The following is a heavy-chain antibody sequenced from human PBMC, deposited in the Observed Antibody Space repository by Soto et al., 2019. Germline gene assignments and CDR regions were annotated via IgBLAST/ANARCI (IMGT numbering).Heavy chain of an antibody. Sequence: QVQLQESGPGLVKPSQTLSLTCTVSGGSISSGGYYWSWIRQHPGKGLEWIGYIYYSGSTYYNPSLTSRVTISVDTSKNQFSLKLSSVTAADTAVYYCAREITVVDCSGGSCYHDAFDIWGQGTMVTVSS. CDR2: IYYSGST. D-gene: IGHD2-15*01. CDR3: AREITVVDCSGGSCYHDAFDI. V-gene: IGHV4-31*03. CDR1: GGSISSGGYY. J-gene: IGHJ3*02.